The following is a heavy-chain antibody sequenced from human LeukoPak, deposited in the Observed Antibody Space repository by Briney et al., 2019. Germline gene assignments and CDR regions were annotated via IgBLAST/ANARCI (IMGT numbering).Heavy chain of an antibody. J-gene: IGHJ4*02. CDR2: SFYTGRT. Sequence: SETLSLTCNVSGAPISTTSFYWGWIRQSPGKGLEWLAFSFYTGRTFSNPSLRRRVTISVDTSTNQFSLTLNSVTAADTAVYYCARERERGTYFIWGQGTLVTVSS. D-gene: IGHD3-10*01. CDR3: ARERERGTYFI. V-gene: IGHV4-39*07. CDR1: GAPISTTSFY.